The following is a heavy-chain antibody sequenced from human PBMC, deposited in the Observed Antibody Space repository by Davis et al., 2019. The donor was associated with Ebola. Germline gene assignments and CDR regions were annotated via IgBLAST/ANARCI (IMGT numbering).Heavy chain of an antibody. CDR1: GFTFSSNS. V-gene: IGHV3-21*01. Sequence: GESLKISCVASGFTFSSNSMNWVRQAPGKGLEWVSFISSSSYYIYYADSLKGRFTISRDNAKNSLYLQMNSLTAEDTAVYHFARGGYYDSSGYSHAAFDIWGQGTMVTVSS. CDR3: ARGGYYDSSGYSHAAFDI. D-gene: IGHD3-22*01. J-gene: IGHJ3*02. CDR2: ISSSSYYI.